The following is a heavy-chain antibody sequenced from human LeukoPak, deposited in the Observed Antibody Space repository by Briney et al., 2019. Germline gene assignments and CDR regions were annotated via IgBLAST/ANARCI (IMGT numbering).Heavy chain of an antibody. CDR1: GGSVTSTNW. V-gene: IGHV4-4*02. D-gene: IGHD3-22*01. Sequence: PSETLSLTCDVSGGSVTSTNWRTWVRQPPGKGLEWIGEVHLDGRTNYNPSLKSRLIMSVDLPENHISLKLTSVTAADTAVYYCARGAWFYYDSSDAFDSDGIDYWGQGTLVTVSS. CDR3: ARGAWFYYDSSDAFDSDGIDY. CDR2: VHLDGRT. J-gene: IGHJ4*02.